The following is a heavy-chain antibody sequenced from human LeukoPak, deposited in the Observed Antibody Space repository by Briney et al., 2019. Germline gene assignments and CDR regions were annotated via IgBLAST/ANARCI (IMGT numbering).Heavy chain of an antibody. CDR3: ARGYDSSGSNAFDI. CDR1: GGSISSSGYY. J-gene: IGHJ3*02. CDR2: IYYSGST. D-gene: IGHD3-22*01. V-gene: IGHV4-39*07. Sequence: SETLSLTCTVSGGSISSSGYYWGWIRQPPGKGLEWIGSIYYSGSTYYNPSLKSRVTISVDTSKNQFSLKLSSVTAADTAVYYCARGYDSSGSNAFDIWGQGTMVTVSS.